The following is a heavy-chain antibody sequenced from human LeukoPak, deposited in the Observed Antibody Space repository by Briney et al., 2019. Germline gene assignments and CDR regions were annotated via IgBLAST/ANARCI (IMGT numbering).Heavy chain of an antibody. D-gene: IGHD2-8*01. Sequence: SETLSLTCAVSGGSISSYNCSLIQQPPGKGLELVGNIYYSWSTNYNPSLKSRVTISADTSKNPSSLKLSSVTAADTAVYYCAGQGNGWYDFWGQGTLVTVSS. V-gene: IGHV4-59*12. J-gene: IGHJ5*01. CDR3: AGQGNGWYDF. CDR2: IYYSWST. CDR1: GGSISSYN.